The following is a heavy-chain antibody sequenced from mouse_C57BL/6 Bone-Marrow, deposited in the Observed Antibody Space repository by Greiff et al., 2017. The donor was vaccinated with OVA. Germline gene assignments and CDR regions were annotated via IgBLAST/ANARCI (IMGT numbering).Heavy chain of an antibody. J-gene: IGHJ2*01. CDR2: ISSGGSYT. V-gene: IGHV5-6*01. CDR1: GFTFSSYG. CDR3: ARHEY. Sequence: EVKLMESGGDLVKPGGSLKLSCAASGFTFSSYGMSWVRQTPDKRLEWVATISSGGSYTYYPDSVKGRFTISRDNAKNTLYLQMSSLKSEDTAMYYCARHEYWGQGTTLTVSS.